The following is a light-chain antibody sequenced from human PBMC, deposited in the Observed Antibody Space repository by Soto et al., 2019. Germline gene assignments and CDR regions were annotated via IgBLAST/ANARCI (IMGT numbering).Light chain of an antibody. CDR2: EDT. Sequence: SYELTQPPSVSVSPGQTASITCSGDKLGDKFACWYQQKPGQSPVLVIYEDTKRPSGIPERFSGSNSGNTATLTISGTQAMDEADYYFQSWDSSLYVFGTGTKLTVL. CDR1: KLGDKF. CDR3: QSWDSSLYV. V-gene: IGLV3-1*01. J-gene: IGLJ1*01.